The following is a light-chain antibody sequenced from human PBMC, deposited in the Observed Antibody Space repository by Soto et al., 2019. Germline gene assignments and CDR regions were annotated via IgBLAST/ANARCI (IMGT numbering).Light chain of an antibody. CDR2: FDS. CDR3: QVWDNSSEHVV. Sequence: SYVLTQPPSVSEAPGKTARITGGGNNLGSKSVNWYQQRPGQAPVLVIYFDSDRPSGIPERFSGSNSGNTSTLTISRVEAGDDADYFCQVWDNSSEHVVFGGGTKLTVL. J-gene: IGLJ2*01. CDR1: NLGSKS. V-gene: IGLV3-21*04.